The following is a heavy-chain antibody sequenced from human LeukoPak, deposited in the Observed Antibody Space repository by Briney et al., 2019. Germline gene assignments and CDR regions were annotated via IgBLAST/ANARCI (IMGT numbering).Heavy chain of an antibody. CDR3: AKTKGEAAGTTHFDY. CDR2: IRYDGSDK. V-gene: IGHV3-30*02. Sequence: GGSLRLSCAASGFTFSDYYMSWIRQAPGKGLEWVAFIRYDGSDKYYADSVKGRFTISRDNSKNTMYLQMKSLRAEDTAVYYCAKTKGEAAGTTHFDYWGQGTLVTVSS. CDR1: GFTFSDYY. J-gene: IGHJ4*02. D-gene: IGHD6-13*01.